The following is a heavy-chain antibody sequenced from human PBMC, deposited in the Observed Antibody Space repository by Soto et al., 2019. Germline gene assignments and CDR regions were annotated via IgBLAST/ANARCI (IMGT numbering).Heavy chain of an antibody. CDR1: GFTFSSYG. CDR3: AREGYGDSPSEFDY. V-gene: IGHV3-33*01. J-gene: IGHJ4*02. CDR2: IWYDGSNK. Sequence: GGSLRLSCAASGFTFSSYGMHWVRQAPGKGLEWVAVIWYDGSNKYYADSVKGRFTISRDNSKNTLYLQMNSLRAEDTAVYYCAREGYGDSPSEFDYWGQGTLVTVSS. D-gene: IGHD4-17*01.